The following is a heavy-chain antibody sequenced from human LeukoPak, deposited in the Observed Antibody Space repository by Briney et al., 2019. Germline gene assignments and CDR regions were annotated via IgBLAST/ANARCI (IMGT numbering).Heavy chain of an antibody. CDR2: IKQDGSEK. J-gene: IGHJ4*02. V-gene: IGHV3-7*01. CDR1: GFTFSSYW. D-gene: IGHD2-2*01. CDR3: AKDRPSCYDY. Sequence: GGSLRLSCAASGFTFSSYWMSWVRQAPGKGLEWVANIKQDGSEKYYVDSVKGRFTISRDNSKNTLYLQMNSLRAEDTAVYYCAKDRPSCYDYWGQGTLVTVSS.